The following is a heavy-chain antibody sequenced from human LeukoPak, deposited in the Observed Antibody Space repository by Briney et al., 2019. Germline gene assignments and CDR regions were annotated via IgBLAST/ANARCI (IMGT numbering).Heavy chain of an antibody. CDR2: ISSSSSNI. V-gene: IGHV3-48*03. D-gene: IGHD6-13*01. Sequence: PGGSLRLSCAASGFTFSSYEMNWVRQAPGKGLEWVSYISSSSSNIYYGDSVKGRFTISRDNAKNSLYLQMNSLRAEDTAVYYCARHIRGAAAVDYWGQGPLVTVSS. CDR3: ARHIRGAAAVDY. J-gene: IGHJ4*02. CDR1: GFTFSSYE.